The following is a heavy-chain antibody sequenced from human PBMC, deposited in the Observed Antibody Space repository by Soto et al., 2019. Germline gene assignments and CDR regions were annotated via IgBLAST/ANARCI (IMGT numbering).Heavy chain of an antibody. CDR3: AKDGYYYGSGIYYNFDY. J-gene: IGHJ4*02. D-gene: IGHD3-10*01. CDR1: GFTFSSYG. Sequence: QVQLVESGGGVVQPGRSLRLSCAASGFTFSSYGMHWVRQAPGKGLEWVAVISYDGSNKDYADSVKGRFTISRDNSKNTLYLQMNSLRAEDTAVYYCAKDGYYYGSGIYYNFDYWGQGTLVTVSS. CDR2: ISYDGSNK. V-gene: IGHV3-30*18.